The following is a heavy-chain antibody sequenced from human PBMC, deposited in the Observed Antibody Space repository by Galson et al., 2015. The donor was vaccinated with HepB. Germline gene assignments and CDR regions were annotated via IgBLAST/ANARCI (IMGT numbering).Heavy chain of an antibody. D-gene: IGHD2-15*01. J-gene: IGHJ6*02. V-gene: IGHV3-33*06. CDR2: IWYDGSNT. CDR1: GFAFNTYG. Sequence: SLRLSCAASGFAFNTYGMDWVRQAPGKGLEWLAAIWYDGSNTYYADSAKGRFSISRDNSKNTLCLQMNNLRAEDTAVYYCAKGIDGLYYYYGMDVWGQGTTVTVSS. CDR3: AKGIDGLYYYYGMDV.